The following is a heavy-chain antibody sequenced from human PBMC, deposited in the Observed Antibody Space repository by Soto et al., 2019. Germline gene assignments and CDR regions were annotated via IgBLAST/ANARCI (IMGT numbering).Heavy chain of an antibody. CDR3: AKSEPNGKYLDY. CDR2: ISYDGVNR. Sequence: SLRLSCAASGFAFSSDGMHWVRQAPGKGLEWVAVISYDGVNRYYASSVEGQFTISRDNSKNTLYLQMNSLRVEDTAVYYCAKSEPNGKYLDYWGQGALVTVSS. V-gene: IGHV3-30*18. CDR1: GFAFSSDG. D-gene: IGHD2-8*01. J-gene: IGHJ4*02.